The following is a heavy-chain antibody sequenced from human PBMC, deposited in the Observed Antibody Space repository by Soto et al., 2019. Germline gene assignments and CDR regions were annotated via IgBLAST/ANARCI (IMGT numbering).Heavy chain of an antibody. CDR3: ARDDHYYYGMDV. CDR1: GFTFSRFS. J-gene: IGHJ6*02. V-gene: IGHV3-21*01. CDR2: ISTGDDK. Sequence: GGSLRLSCAASGFTFSRFSMNWVRQAPGKGLEWVSSISTGDDKYYADSVKGRFTISRDNAKNTLYLQMNSLRAEDTAVYYCARDDHYYYGMDVWGQGTTVTVSS.